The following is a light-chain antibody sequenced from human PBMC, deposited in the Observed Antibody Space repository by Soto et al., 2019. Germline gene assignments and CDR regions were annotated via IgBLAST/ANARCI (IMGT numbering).Light chain of an antibody. CDR2: GAS. J-gene: IGKJ5*01. CDR3: QQYGSSIT. V-gene: IGKV3-20*01. Sequence: EVVLTQSPGSLSLSPGERATLSCKTSQSDGSNFVAWYQQKPGQAPRLLIYGASSRATGIPDRFSGSGSGTDFTLTISRLEPEDFAVYYCQQYGSSITFGQGTRLEIK. CDR1: QSDGSNF.